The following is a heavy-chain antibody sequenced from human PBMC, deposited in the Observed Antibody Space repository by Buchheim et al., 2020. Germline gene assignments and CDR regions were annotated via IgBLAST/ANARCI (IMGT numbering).Heavy chain of an antibody. Sequence: EVQLLESGGGLVQPGGSLRLSCAASGFTFSNYAMRWVRRAPGKGLEWVSEISGSGGSTYYADSVKGRFTISRDNSKTTLHLQMSSLRAEDTAIYYCAARSDYWGQGTL. CDR2: ISGSGGST. V-gene: IGHV3-23*01. CDR3: AARSDY. CDR1: GFTFSNYA. J-gene: IGHJ4*02.